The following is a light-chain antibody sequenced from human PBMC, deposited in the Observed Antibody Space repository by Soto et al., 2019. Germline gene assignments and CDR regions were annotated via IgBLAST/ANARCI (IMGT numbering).Light chain of an antibody. CDR1: QVISSY. CDR3: QQYYSYPRT. J-gene: IGKJ1*01. CDR2: AAS. V-gene: IGKV1-8*01. Sequence: AIRMTQSPSSLSASTGDRVTITCRASQVISSYLAWYQQKPGKAHKLLIYAASTLQSGVPSRFSGSGSGTDFTLTISCLQSEDFATYNCQQYYSYPRTFGQGTKVEIK.